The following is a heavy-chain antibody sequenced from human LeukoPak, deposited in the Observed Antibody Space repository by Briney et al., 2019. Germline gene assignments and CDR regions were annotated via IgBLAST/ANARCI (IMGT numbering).Heavy chain of an antibody. CDR1: GYSFSSYA. J-gene: IGHJ4*02. CDR2: MKGTGEI. Sequence: PGGSLRLSCAASGYSFSSYAMSWVRQAPARGLERVSRMKGTGEILYADSLKGRFTLSRDDSKNTVYLQLSNLRVEDTAVYYCARASCVSDVDAVWWGRGTLVTVSS. D-gene: IGHD2-21*01. CDR3: ARASCVSDVDAVW. V-gene: IGHV3-23*01.